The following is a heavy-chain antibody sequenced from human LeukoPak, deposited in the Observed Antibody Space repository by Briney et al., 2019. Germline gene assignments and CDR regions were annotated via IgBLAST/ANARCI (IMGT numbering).Heavy chain of an antibody. J-gene: IGHJ4*02. V-gene: IGHV3-21*01. CDR3: AKVISEQWLGFDY. Sequence: PGGSLRLSCAASGFTFSSYSMNWVRQAPGKGLEWVSSISSSSSYIYYADSVKGRFTISRDNAKNSLYLQMNSLRAEDTAVYYCAKVISEQWLGFDYWGQGTLVTVSS. D-gene: IGHD6-19*01. CDR2: ISSSSSYI. CDR1: GFTFSSYS.